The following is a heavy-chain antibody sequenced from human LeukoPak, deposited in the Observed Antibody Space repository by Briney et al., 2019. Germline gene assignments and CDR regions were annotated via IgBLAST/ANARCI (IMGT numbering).Heavy chain of an antibody. V-gene: IGHV1-8*02. J-gene: IGHJ4*02. Sequence: ASVKVSCKASGGTFSSYAISWVRQATGQGLEWMGWMNPNSGNTGYAQKFQGRVTMTRNTSISTAYMELSSLRSEDTAVYYCATWGQLWPYDYWGQGTLVTVSS. CDR1: GGTFSSYA. D-gene: IGHD5-18*01. CDR3: ATWGQLWPYDY. CDR2: MNPNSGNT.